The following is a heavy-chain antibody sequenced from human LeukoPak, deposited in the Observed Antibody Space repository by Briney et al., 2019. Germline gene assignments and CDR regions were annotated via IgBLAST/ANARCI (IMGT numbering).Heavy chain of an antibody. CDR2: INPDGSTT. CDR3: ARDSSGWYVLPDY. D-gene: IGHD6-19*01. Sequence: GGSLRLSCAASGFTFSSYWMHWVRQAPGKGLVWVSRINPDGSTTSYADSVKGRFTISRDNAKNSLYLQMNSLRAEDTAVYYCARDSSGWYVLPDYWGQGTLVTVSS. J-gene: IGHJ4*02. V-gene: IGHV3-74*01. CDR1: GFTFSSYW.